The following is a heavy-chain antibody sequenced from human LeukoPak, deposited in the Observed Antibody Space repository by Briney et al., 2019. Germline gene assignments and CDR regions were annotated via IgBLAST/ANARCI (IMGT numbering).Heavy chain of an antibody. Sequence: PGGSLRLSCAVSGITLSNYGMSWVRQAPGKGLEWVAGISGSGGGRNYADSVKGRFTISRDNSKNTLNLQMNSLRAEDTAVYFCAKRGVVIRVILVGFHREANYFDSWGQGALVTVSS. CDR1: GITLSNYG. D-gene: IGHD3-10*01. CDR3: AKRGVVIRVILVGFHREANYFDS. J-gene: IGHJ4*02. V-gene: IGHV3-23*01. CDR2: ISGSGGGR.